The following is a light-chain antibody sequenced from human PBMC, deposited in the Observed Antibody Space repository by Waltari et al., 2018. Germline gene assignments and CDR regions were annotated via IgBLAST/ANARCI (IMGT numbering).Light chain of an antibody. V-gene: IGKV3-20*01. Sequence: ELVLTQSPGTLSLSPGERATLSCRASQSIGRYLVWYQQKPGQAPRLLIYGASSRAAGIPDRFSASGSGTDFSLTISRLEPEDFAVYYCQNHERLPAVFGQGTKVEIK. CDR1: QSIGRY. CDR3: QNHERLPAV. J-gene: IGKJ1*01. CDR2: GAS.